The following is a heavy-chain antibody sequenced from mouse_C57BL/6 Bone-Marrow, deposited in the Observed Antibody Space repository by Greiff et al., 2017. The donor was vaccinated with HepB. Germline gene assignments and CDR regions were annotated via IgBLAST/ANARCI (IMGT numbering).Heavy chain of an antibody. CDR3: ARGGTFITTVVAPGDY. CDR1: GYTFTSYW. J-gene: IGHJ2*01. Sequence: QVHVKQPGAELVKPGASVKLSCKASGYTFTSYWMHWVKQRPGQGLEWIGMIHPNSGSTNYNEKFKSKATLTVDKSSSTAYMQLSSLTTEDSAIYYCARGGTFITTVVAPGDYWGQGTTLTVSS. D-gene: IGHD1-1*01. CDR2: IHPNSGST. V-gene: IGHV1-64*01.